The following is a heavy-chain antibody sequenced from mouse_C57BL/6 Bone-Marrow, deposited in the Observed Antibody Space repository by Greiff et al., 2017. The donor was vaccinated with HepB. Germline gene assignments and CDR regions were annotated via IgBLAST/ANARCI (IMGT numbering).Heavy chain of an antibody. CDR2: IDPENGDT. CDR1: GFNIKDDY. D-gene: IGHD3-2*01. Sequence: EVKLMESGAELVRPGASVKLSCTASGFNIKDDYMHWVKQRPEQGLEWIGWIDPENGDTEYASKFQGKATITADTSSNTAYLQLSSLTSEDTAVYYCTLDSHDYWGQGTTLTVSS. J-gene: IGHJ2*01. V-gene: IGHV14-4*01. CDR3: TLDSHDY.